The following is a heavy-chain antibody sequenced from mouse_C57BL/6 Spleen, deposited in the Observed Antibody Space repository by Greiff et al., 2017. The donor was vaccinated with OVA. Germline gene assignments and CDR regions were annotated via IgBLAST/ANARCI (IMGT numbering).Heavy chain of an antibody. V-gene: IGHV5-6*01. J-gene: IGHJ2*01. CDR2: ISSGGSYT. D-gene: IGHD1-1*01. Sequence: EVQRVESGGDLVKPGGSLKLSCAASGFTFSSYGMSWVRQTPDKRLEWVATISSGGSYTYYPDSVKGRFTISRDNAKNTLYLQMSSLKSEDTAMYYCARHAGLLRFDYWGQGTTLTVSS. CDR1: GFTFSSYG. CDR3: ARHAGLLRFDY.